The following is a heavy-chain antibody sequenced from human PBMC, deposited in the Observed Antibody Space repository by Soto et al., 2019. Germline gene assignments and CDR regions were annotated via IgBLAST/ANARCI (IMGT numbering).Heavy chain of an antibody. CDR3: AHTAFGGTYSHTIDY. V-gene: IGHV2-5*02. D-gene: IGHD2-15*01. CDR1: GFSLSTSGVG. Sequence: QITLKESGPTLVKPTQTLTLTCTFSGFSLSTSGVGVGWIRQPPGKALEWLALIYWDDDKRYSPSLKSRLTITKDTPKNQVVLTMTNMDPEDTATYYCAHTAFGGTYSHTIDYWGQGTLVTVSS. CDR2: IYWDDDK. J-gene: IGHJ4*02.